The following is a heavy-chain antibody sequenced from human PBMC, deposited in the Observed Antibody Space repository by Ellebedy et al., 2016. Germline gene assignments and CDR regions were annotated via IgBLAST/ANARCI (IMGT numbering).Heavy chain of an antibody. V-gene: IGHV3-23*01. J-gene: IGHJ4*02. Sequence: GESLKISXATSGFTFSNYFMTWIRQAPGGGLEWVSTISAGGDITFSADSVKGRFTISRDNSKNTLYLQMNNLRVDDTALYYCRQGHYFDQWGQGALVTVSS. CDR3: RQGHYFDQ. CDR2: ISAGGDIT. CDR1: GFTFSNYF.